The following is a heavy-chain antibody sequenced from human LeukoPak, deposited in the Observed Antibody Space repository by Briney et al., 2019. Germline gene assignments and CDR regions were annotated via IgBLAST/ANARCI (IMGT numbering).Heavy chain of an antibody. V-gene: IGHV3-7*05. CDR1: GFTFSSYW. Sequence: PGGSLRLSCAASGFTFSSYWMTWVRQAPGKGLEGVAIIKQDGSEKYYVDSVKGRFTISRDNAKNSLYLQMNSLRADDTAAYYCARCSGSYQSDYWGQGTLVTVSS. CDR3: ARCSGSYQSDY. D-gene: IGHD1-26*01. J-gene: IGHJ4*02. CDR2: IKQDGSEK.